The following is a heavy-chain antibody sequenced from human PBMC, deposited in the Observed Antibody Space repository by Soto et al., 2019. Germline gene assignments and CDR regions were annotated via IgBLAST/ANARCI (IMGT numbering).Heavy chain of an antibody. CDR3: AREYTAWPLAYGLDV. Sequence: GGSLRLSCVGSGFTFSTYSINWVRQAPGKGLEWVSSISSRSDIYYADSVKGRFTISRDNAKNSVSLQMNSLRAEDTAVYYCAREYTAWPLAYGLDVWGQGITVTVSS. CDR1: GFTFSTYS. J-gene: IGHJ6*02. CDR2: ISSRSDI. V-gene: IGHV3-21*01. D-gene: IGHD2-2*02.